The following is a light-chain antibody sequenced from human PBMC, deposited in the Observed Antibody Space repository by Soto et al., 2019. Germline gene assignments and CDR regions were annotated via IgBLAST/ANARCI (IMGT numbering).Light chain of an antibody. V-gene: IGKV1-5*03. Sequence: DIQMTQSPSTLSASVGDRVTITCRASQSISDWLAWYQQKPGKAPNLLIYKASSLESGVPSRVSGSGSGTEFTLTISSLQPDGFATYYCQNYDSYPYTFGQGTKLEIK. CDR1: QSISDW. CDR3: QNYDSYPYT. J-gene: IGKJ2*01. CDR2: KAS.